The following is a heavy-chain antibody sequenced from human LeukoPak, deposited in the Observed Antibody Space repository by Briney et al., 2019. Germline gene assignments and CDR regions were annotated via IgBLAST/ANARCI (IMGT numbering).Heavy chain of an antibody. CDR2: IDKHGSGK. V-gene: IGHV3-7*01. D-gene: IGHD1-26*01. CDR3: ARDAGWGYYDL. CDR1: GFTFTISW. Sequence: GGSLRLSCVASGFTFTISWVTWVRQAPGKGLEWVANIDKHGSGKYYVDSVKGRFAISRDYASNSVFLQMDSLRAEDTSVYYCARDAGWGYYDLWGQGTPVTVSS. J-gene: IGHJ4*02.